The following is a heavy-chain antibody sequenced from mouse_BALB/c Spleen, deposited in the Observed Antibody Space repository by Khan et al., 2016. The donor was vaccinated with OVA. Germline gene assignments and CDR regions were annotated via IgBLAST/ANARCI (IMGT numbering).Heavy chain of an antibody. CDR1: GYSFTSYW. V-gene: IGHV1-5*01. Sequence: EVQLQESGTVLARPGASVKMSCKASGYSFTSYWMHWVKQRPGQGLEWIGAIYPGISDTRYNQKFKGKAKLTAVTSASTAYMEFSSLTNEDSAVYYWSRSYDSNYFDYWGQGTTLTVSS. CDR2: IYPGISDT. D-gene: IGHD2-4*01. J-gene: IGHJ2*01. CDR3: SRSYDSNYFDY.